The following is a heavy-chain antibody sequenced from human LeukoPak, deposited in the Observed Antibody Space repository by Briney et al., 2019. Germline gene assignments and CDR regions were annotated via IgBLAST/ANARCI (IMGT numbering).Heavy chain of an antibody. CDR2: IYTSGST. CDR1: GGSISSGSYY. Sequence: SETLSLTCTVSGGSISSGSYYWSWIRQPAGKGLEWIGRIYTSGSTNYNPSLKGRVTISVDTSKKQFSLNLSSVTAADTALYYCARDGHSGTYSDAFDIWGQGTMVTVSS. J-gene: IGHJ3*02. D-gene: IGHD1-26*01. CDR3: ARDGHSGTYSDAFDI. V-gene: IGHV4-61*02.